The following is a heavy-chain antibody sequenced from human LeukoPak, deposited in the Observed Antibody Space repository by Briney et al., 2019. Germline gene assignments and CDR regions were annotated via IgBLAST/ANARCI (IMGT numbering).Heavy chain of an antibody. Sequence: ASVKVSCKASGYAFTDYYIHWVRQAPGQGLEWMGRINPNSGGTNYAQKFQGRVTMTRDTSISTAYMELSRLRSDDTAVYSCAAGGGYDEFDYWGQGTLVTVSS. CDR3: AAGGGYDEFDY. CDR2: INPNSGGT. V-gene: IGHV1-2*06. J-gene: IGHJ4*02. CDR1: GYAFTDYY. D-gene: IGHD5-12*01.